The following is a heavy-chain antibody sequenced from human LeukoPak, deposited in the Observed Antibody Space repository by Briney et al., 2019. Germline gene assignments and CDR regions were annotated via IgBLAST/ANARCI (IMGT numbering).Heavy chain of an antibody. V-gene: IGHV1-69*13. D-gene: IGHD3-10*01. Sequence: ASVKVSCKASGYTFTSYYMHWVRQAPGQGLEWMGGIIPIFGTANYAQKFQGRVTITADESTSTAYMELSSLRSEDTAVYYCAREGYYGSGSYMDVWGQGTTVTVSS. CDR1: GYTFTSYY. CDR2: IIPIFGTA. CDR3: AREGYYGSGSYMDV. J-gene: IGHJ6*02.